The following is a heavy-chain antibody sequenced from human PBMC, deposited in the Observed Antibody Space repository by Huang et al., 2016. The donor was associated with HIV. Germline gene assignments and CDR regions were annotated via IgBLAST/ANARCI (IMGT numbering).Heavy chain of an antibody. D-gene: IGHD1-1*01. Sequence: EVQLVESGGGLVQPGGSLRLSCAASGFPFTRYWIPWVRQAPGKGLEGVSRINSDGTTTNYADSVKGRFTISRDNAKNTLYLQMNSRRVEDTAVYYCTRDSNTGAGFRFWGQGTLVTVSS. J-gene: IGHJ4*02. V-gene: IGHV3-74*01. CDR2: INSDGTTT. CDR3: TRDSNTGAGFRF. CDR1: GFPFTRYW.